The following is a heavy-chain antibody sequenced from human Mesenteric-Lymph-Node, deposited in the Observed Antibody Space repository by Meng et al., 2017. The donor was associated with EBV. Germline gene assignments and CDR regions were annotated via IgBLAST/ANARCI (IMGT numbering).Heavy chain of an antibody. CDR2: INHSGST. D-gene: IGHD3-3*01. CDR1: GGSCSGYY. Sequence: VLLPQWGARLVEPSETLSITCGGYGGSCSGYYWTWIRQPPGGGLEWIGEINHSGSTNHNPSLKSRVTISADTSKDQFSLKLSSVTAADTAVYYCARGYAGYYGKLFDYWGQGTLVTVSS. CDR3: ARGYAGYYGKLFDY. V-gene: IGHV4-34*01. J-gene: IGHJ4*02.